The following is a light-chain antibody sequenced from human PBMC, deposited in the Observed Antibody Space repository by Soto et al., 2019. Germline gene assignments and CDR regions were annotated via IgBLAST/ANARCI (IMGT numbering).Light chain of an antibody. CDR2: DAS. CDR3: QQYNDWPLT. Sequence: EIVMTQSPATLSVSPGERATLSCRASQSVSSDLAWYQQKPGQAPRLLIYDASTRATSIPARFSGSGSGTEFTLTISSLQSEDFALYYYQQYNDWPLTFGGGTKVEIK. CDR1: QSVSSD. V-gene: IGKV3-15*01. J-gene: IGKJ4*01.